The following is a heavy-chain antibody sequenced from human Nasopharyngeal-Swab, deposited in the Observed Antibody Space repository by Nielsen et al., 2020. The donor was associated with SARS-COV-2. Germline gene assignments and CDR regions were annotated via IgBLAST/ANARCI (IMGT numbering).Heavy chain of an antibody. CDR1: GFTFSSYG. J-gene: IGHJ6*02. CDR2: IWYDGSNK. Sequence: GGSLRLSCAASGFTFSSYGMHWVRQAPGKGLEWVAVIWYDGSNKYYADSVKGRFTISRDNSKNTLYLQMNSLRAEDTAVYYCARDSKDTAMVIVYYYYGMDVWGQGTTVTVSS. D-gene: IGHD5-18*01. V-gene: IGHV3-33*08. CDR3: ARDSKDTAMVIVYYYYGMDV.